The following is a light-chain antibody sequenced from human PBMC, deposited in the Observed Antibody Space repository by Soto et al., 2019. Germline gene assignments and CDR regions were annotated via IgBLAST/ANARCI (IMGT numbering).Light chain of an antibody. Sequence: DIQMTQSPSSLSASVGDRVTITCRASQSISSYLNWYQQKPGKAPKLLIYAASSLQSGVPSRFSGSGFGTDFTLTISSLQPEDFATYYCQQSYSTPRGTFGQGTKVDIK. J-gene: IGKJ1*01. V-gene: IGKV1-39*01. CDR3: QQSYSTPRGT. CDR1: QSISSY. CDR2: AAS.